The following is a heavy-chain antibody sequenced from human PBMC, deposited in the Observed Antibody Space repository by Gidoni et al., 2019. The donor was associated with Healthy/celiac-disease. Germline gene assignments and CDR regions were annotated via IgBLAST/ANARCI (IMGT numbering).Heavy chain of an antibody. V-gene: IGHV4-34*01. CDR2: INHSGST. J-gene: IGHJ6*03. Sequence: QVQLPQWGAGLLKPSATLSLTCAVYGGSFSGYYWSWIRQPPGKGLEWIGEINHSGSTNYNPSLKSRVTISVDTSKNQFSLKLSSVTAADTAVYYCARGRSYYYDYMDVWGKGTTVTVSS. CDR3: ARGRSYYYDYMDV. CDR1: GGSFSGYY.